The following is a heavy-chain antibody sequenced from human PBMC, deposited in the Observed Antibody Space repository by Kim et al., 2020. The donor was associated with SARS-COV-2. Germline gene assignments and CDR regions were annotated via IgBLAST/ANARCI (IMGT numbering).Heavy chain of an antibody. J-gene: IGHJ5*01. CDR1: GGSFSGYY. Sequence: SETLSLTCAVYGGSFSGYYWSWIRQPPGKGLEWIGEINHSGSTNYNPSLKSRVTISVDTSKNQFSLKLSSVTAADTAVYYCASAAGKYYDFWSGYYNWF. V-gene: IGHV4-34*01. CDR3: ASAAGKYYDFWSGYYNWF. D-gene: IGHD3-3*01. CDR2: INHSGST.